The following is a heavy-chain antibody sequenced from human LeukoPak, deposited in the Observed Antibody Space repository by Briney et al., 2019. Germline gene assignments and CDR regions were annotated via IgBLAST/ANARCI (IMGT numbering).Heavy chain of an antibody. CDR3: ARDRSVTAIPHYYYGMDV. CDR1: GYTFTSYG. CDR2: ISAYNGNT. Sequence: ASVKVSCKASGYTFTSYGISWVRQAPGQGLEWMGWISAYNGNTNYAQKLQGRVTMTTDTSTSTAYMELRSLRSDDTAVYYCARDRSVTAIPHYYYGMDVWGQGTTVNVSS. J-gene: IGHJ6*02. V-gene: IGHV1-18*01. D-gene: IGHD2-21*02.